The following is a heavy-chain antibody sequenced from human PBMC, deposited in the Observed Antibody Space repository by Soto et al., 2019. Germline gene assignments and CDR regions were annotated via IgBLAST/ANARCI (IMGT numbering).Heavy chain of an antibody. D-gene: IGHD2-15*01. CDR2: IYYSGST. Sequence: QVQLQESGPGLVKPSETLSLTCTVSGGSISSYYWSWIRQPPGKGLEWIGYIYYSGSTNYNPSLTSRVTISVDTSKKQFSLKLSSVTAADTAVYSCARAILVGAYYYYYMGVCGKGTTVTVSS. CDR3: ARAILVGAYYYYYMGV. V-gene: IGHV4-59*01. J-gene: IGHJ6*03. CDR1: GGSISSYY.